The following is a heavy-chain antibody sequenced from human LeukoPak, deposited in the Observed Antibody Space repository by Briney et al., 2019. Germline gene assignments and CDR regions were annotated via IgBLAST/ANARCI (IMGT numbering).Heavy chain of an antibody. CDR3: ARDRDYGSGSPHRY. CDR2: ISSGSSYI. D-gene: IGHD3-10*01. CDR1: GFTFSSYS. Sequence: GGSLRLSCAASGFTFSSYSMNWVRQAPGKGLEGVSSISSGSSYIYYADSVKGRFTISRDNAKNSLYLQMNSLRAEDTAVYYCARDRDYGSGSPHRYWGQGTLVTVSS. V-gene: IGHV3-21*01. J-gene: IGHJ4*02.